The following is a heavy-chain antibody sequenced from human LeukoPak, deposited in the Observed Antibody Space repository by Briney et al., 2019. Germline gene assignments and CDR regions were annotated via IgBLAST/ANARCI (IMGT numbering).Heavy chain of an antibody. V-gene: IGHV3-30*04. CDR3: ARGYGSGSYLDY. CDR2: ISYDGSNK. J-gene: IGHJ4*02. D-gene: IGHD3-10*01. CDR1: GFTFSSYA. Sequence: PGASLRLSCAASGFTFSSYAMHWVRQAPGKGLEWVAVISYDGSNKYYADSVKGRFTISRDNSKNTLYLQMNSLRAEDTAVYYCARGYGSGSYLDYWGQGTLVTVSS.